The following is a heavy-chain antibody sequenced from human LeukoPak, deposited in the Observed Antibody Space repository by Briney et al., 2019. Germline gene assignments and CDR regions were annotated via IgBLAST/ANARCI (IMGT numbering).Heavy chain of an antibody. CDR2: IKNDGAVK. CDR3: AKDSYSKGDF. D-gene: IGHD6-13*01. V-gene: IGHV3-7*01. Sequence: GGSLRLSCAASGFTVSSNYMSWVRQAPGKGLEWVANIKNDGAVKNYVDSVKGRFTISRDNAKNSLYLQMNSPRAEDTAVYYCAKDSYSKGDFWGQGVLVTVSS. CDR1: GFTVSSNY. J-gene: IGHJ4*02.